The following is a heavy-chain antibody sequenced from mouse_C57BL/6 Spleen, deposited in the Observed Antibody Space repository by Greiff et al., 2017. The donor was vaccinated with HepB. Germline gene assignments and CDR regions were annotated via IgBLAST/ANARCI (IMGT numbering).Heavy chain of an antibody. V-gene: IGHV5-16*01. J-gene: IGHJ2*01. Sequence: EVKLVESEGGLVQPGRSMKLSCTASGFTFSDYYMAWVRQVPEKGLEWVANINYDGSSTYYLDSLKSRFIISRDNAKNILYLQMSSLKSEDTATYYCARDRGGYDYDERNYFDYWGQGTTLTVSS. CDR2: INYDGSST. CDR3: ARDRGGYDYDERNYFDY. CDR1: GFTFSDYY. D-gene: IGHD2-4*01.